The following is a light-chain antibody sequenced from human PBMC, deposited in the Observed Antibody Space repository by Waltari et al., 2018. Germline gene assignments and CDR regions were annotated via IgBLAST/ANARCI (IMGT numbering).Light chain of an antibody. CDR2: KAF. Sequence: DTQMTQSPSTLSASVGDRAPITCRASQSILTWLAWYQQKPGKAPRLLIYKAFNLESGVPGRFSGSASGTEFNLTISSLQPDDSATYYCQQYHDYSAFGQGTKLEIK. J-gene: IGKJ2*01. V-gene: IGKV1-5*03. CDR1: QSILTW. CDR3: QQYHDYSA.